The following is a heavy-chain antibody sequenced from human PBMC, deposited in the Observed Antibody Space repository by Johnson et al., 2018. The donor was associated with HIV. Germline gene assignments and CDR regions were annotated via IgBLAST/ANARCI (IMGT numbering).Heavy chain of an antibody. Sequence: QVQLVESGGGVVQPGRSLRLSCAASGFTFSTYAIHWVRQAPGKGLEWVAIISYDGSTKYYADSVKGRFTISRDNSKNSLYLQMNTLRAEDTAVYYCARDQRGGYSYGDAFHIWAQGTMVTVSS. CDR3: ARDQRGGYSYGDAFHI. CDR1: GFTFSTYA. CDR2: ISYDGSTK. D-gene: IGHD5-18*01. V-gene: IGHV3-30-3*01. J-gene: IGHJ3*02.